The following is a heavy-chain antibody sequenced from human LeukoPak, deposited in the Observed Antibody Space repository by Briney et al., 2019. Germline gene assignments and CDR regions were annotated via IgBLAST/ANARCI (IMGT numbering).Heavy chain of an antibody. J-gene: IGHJ3*02. CDR3: AKHHSFDI. Sequence: PSETLSLTCTVSGGSISDIYWSWIRQFPGKGLEWIGYVNHSGSTKYNPSLKSRVTLSVATSKNHLSLNLSSVTAADTAVYYCAKHHSFDIWGQGTLVTVSS. V-gene: IGHV4-59*08. CDR1: GGSISDIY. CDR2: VNHSGST.